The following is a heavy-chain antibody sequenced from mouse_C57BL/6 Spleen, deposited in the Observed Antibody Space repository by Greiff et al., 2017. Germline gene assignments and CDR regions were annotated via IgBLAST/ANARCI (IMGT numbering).Heavy chain of an antibody. CDR3: ARGGIYDGYYGVDY. V-gene: IGHV1-61*01. J-gene: IGHJ2*01. D-gene: IGHD2-3*01. CDR1: GYTFTSYW. Sequence: QVQLQQPGAELVRPGSSVKLSCKASGYTFTSYWMDWVKQRPGQGLEWIGNIYPSDSETHYNQKFKDKATLTVDKSSSTDYMQLSSLTSEDSAVYYCARGGIYDGYYGVDYWGQGTTLTVSS. CDR2: IYPSDSET.